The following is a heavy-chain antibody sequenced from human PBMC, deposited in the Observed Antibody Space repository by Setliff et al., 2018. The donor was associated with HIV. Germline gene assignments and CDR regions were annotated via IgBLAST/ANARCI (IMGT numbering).Heavy chain of an antibody. CDR1: GGSISTGGYY. CDR2: VYNTGGT. V-gene: IGHV4-31*02. D-gene: IGHD3-10*01. Sequence: SETLSLTCTVSGGSISTGGYYWSWIRQHPGKGLEWIGYVYNTGGTYYNPSLRSRVTISIDTSKNKFSLKLNSVTAADTAVYYCARLNGSGSPWGQGTLVTVSS. J-gene: IGHJ5*02. CDR3: ARLNGSGSP.